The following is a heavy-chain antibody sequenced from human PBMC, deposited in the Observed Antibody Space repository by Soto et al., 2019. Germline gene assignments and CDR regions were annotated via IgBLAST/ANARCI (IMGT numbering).Heavy chain of an antibody. CDR2: IYSGGST. CDR3: ARDPKGINSSSSGFYYGMDV. D-gene: IGHD6-6*01. CDR1: GFTVSSNY. J-gene: IGHJ6*02. Sequence: GGSLRLSCAASGFTVSSNYMSWVRQAPGKGLEWVSVIYSGGSTYYADSVKGRFTISRDNSKNTLYLQMNSLRAEDTAVYYCARDPKGINSSSSGFYYGMDVWGQGTTVTVSS. V-gene: IGHV3-53*01.